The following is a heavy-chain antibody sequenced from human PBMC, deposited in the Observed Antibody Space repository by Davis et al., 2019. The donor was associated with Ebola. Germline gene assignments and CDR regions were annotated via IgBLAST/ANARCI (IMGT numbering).Heavy chain of an antibody. CDR2: INNGNGNT. CDR3: ARRGFITRNYYSMDV. Sequence: ASVKVSCKASGYTFTLYSMHWVRQAPGQRLEWLGWINNGNGNTKYSQRFQGRVTITRDTSTSTAYMELRSLRSDDTAVYYCARRGFITRNYYSMDVWGQGTTVTVSS. V-gene: IGHV1-3*04. CDR1: GYTFTLYS. D-gene: IGHD3-22*01. J-gene: IGHJ6*02.